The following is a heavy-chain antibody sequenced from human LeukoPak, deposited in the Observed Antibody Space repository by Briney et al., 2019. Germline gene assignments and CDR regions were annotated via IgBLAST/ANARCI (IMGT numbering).Heavy chain of an antibody. CDR2: MNPSSGNT. CDR3: ARGRRKLLFNRNYYFDY. D-gene: IGHD3-10*01. V-gene: IGHV1-8*01. J-gene: IGHJ4*02. CDR1: GYTFTSYD. Sequence: GSVKVSCKASGYTFTSYDINWVRQATGQGLEWMGWMNPSSGNTGYAQKFQGRVTMTRNTSISTAYMELSSLRSEDTAVYYCARGRRKLLFNRNYYFDYWGQGTLVTVSS.